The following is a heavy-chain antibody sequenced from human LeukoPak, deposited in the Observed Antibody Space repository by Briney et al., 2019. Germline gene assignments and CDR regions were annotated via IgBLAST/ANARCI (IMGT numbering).Heavy chain of an antibody. CDR3: ARGRPEYYYGSGSSFFMDV. J-gene: IGHJ6*02. CDR1: GGSFSGYY. Sequence: SETLSLTCAVYGGSFSGYYWSWIRQPPGKGLEWIGEINHSGSTDYNPSLKSRVTISVDTSKNQFSLKLSSVTAADTAVYYCARGRPEYYYGSGSSFFMDVWGQGTPVTVSS. V-gene: IGHV4-34*01. CDR2: INHSGST. D-gene: IGHD3-10*01.